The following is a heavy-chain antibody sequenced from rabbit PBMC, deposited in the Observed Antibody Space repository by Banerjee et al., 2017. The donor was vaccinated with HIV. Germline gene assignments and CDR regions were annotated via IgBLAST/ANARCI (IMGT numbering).Heavy chain of an antibody. D-gene: IGHD5-1*01. CDR3: ARDKDGSWVLHL. CDR2: IYTGSGST. Sequence: QEQLEESGGDLVKPEGSLTLTCTASGFSFSSSHWICWVRQAPGKGLEWIGCIYTGSGSTYYASWAKGRFTISKTSSTTVTLQMTSLTAADTATYFCARDKDGSWVLHLWGQGTLVTVS. V-gene: IGHV1S45*01. CDR1: GFSFSSSHW. J-gene: IGHJ4*01.